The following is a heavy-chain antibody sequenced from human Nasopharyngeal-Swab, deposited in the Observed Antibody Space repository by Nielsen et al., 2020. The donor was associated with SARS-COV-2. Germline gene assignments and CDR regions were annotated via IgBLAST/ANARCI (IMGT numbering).Heavy chain of an antibody. CDR3: ATERGNWFYFDY. J-gene: IGHJ4*01. CDR1: GFTFGSYS. Sequence: GSLKISCAASGFTFGSYSMHWVRQAPGKGLEYVSAIGSNEAETYYADSVKGRFTISRDNSKNILYLQMGTLRPEDTAVYYCATERGNWFYFDYWGHGTLVTVSS. D-gene: IGHD3-9*01. V-gene: IGHV3-64*02. CDR2: IGSNEAET.